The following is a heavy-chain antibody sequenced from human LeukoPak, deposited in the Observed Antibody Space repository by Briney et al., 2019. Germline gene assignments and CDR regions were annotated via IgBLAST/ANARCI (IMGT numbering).Heavy chain of an antibody. Sequence: GGSQRLSCAASGFTFSSYSMNWVRQAPGKGLEWVSYISSRSSNIYYADSVKGRFTISRDNAKNSLYLQMNSLRDEDTAVYYCARIPGGYYYAMDVWGQGTTVTVSS. D-gene: IGHD3-16*01. V-gene: IGHV3-48*02. CDR1: GFTFSSYS. CDR3: ARIPGGYYYAMDV. J-gene: IGHJ6*02. CDR2: ISSRSSNI.